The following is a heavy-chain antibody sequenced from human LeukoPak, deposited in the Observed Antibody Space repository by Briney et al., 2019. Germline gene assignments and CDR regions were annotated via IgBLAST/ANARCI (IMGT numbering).Heavy chain of an antibody. V-gene: IGHV3-30-3*01. J-gene: IGHJ4*02. CDR3: ARGDTLWIQLWSDFDY. CDR2: ISYDGSNK. Sequence: GGSLRLSCAASGFTFSSYAMHWVRQAPGKGLEWVAVISYDGSNKYYADSVKGRFTISRDNSKSTLYLQMNSLRAEDTAVYYCARGDTLWIQLWSDFDYWGQGTLVTVSS. CDR1: GFTFSSYA. D-gene: IGHD5-18*01.